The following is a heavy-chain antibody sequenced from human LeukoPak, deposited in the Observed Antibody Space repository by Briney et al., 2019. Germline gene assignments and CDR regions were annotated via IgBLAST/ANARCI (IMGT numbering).Heavy chain of an antibody. V-gene: IGHV1-2*02. CDR3: ARAGYSYGFEGVDY. D-gene: IGHD5-18*01. CDR2: INPNSGGT. J-gene: IGHJ4*02. CDR1: GYTFTGYY. Sequence: ASVKVSCKASGYTFTGYYMHWVRQAPGQGLEWMGWINPNSGGTNYAQKFQGRVTMTRDTSISTAYMELSRLRSDDTAVYYCARAGYSYGFEGVDYWGQGTLVTVSS.